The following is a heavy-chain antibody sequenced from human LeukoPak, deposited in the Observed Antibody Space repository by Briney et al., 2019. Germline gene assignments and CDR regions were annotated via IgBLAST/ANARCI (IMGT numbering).Heavy chain of an antibody. CDR2: ISYDGSNK. V-gene: IGHV3-30*18. CDR3: AKVTGGPIAAAGIRAEYFQH. D-gene: IGHD6-13*01. Sequence: GGSLRLSCAASGFTFSSYGMHWVRQAPGKGLEWVAVISYDGSNKYYADSVKGRFTISRDNSKNTLYLQMNSLRAEDTAVYYCAKVTGGPIAAAGIRAEYFQHWGQGTLVTVSS. CDR1: GFTFSSYG. J-gene: IGHJ1*01.